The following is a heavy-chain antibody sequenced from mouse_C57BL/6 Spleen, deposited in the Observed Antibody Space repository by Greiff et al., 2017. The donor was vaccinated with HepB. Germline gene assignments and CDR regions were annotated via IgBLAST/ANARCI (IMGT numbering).Heavy chain of an antibody. Sequence: ESGAELVRPGASVTLSCKASGYTFTDYEMHWVKQTPVHGLEWIGAIDPETGGTAYNQKFKGKAILTADKSSSTAYMELRSLTSEDSAVYYCTGLYGSSYDYWGQGTTLTVSS. V-gene: IGHV1-15*01. D-gene: IGHD1-1*01. CDR1: GYTFTDYE. J-gene: IGHJ2*01. CDR3: TGLYGSSYDY. CDR2: IDPETGGT.